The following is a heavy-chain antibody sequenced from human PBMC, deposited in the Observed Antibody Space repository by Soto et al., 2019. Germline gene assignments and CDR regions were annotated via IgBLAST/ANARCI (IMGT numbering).Heavy chain of an antibody. D-gene: IGHD1-7*01. CDR2: VYPGDSET. Sequence: GESLKISCKGSGYSFIAYWIGWVRQMPGKGLELMGIVYPGDSETRYSSSLQGQVTISVDKSISTAYLQWGSLKASDTAIYYCARGLQLPASYYGMDVWGQETTVTASS. J-gene: IGHJ6*02. V-gene: IGHV5-51*01. CDR3: ARGLQLPASYYGMDV. CDR1: GYSFIAYW.